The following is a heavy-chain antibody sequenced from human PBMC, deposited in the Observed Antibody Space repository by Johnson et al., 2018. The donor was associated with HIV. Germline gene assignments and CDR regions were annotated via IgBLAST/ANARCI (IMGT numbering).Heavy chain of an antibody. Sequence: VQLVESGGGLVQPGGSLRLSCVGSGFTFSHNWMSWVRQAPGKGLEWVGRIKSKTDGGTTDYAAPVKGRFTISRDDSKNTLYLQMNSLRAEDTAVYYCARVAAFGGVIAVGAFDIWGQGTMVTVSS. V-gene: IGHV3-15*01. CDR2: IKSKTDGGTT. CDR3: ARVAAFGGVIAVGAFDI. CDR1: GFTFSHNW. J-gene: IGHJ3*02. D-gene: IGHD3-16*02.